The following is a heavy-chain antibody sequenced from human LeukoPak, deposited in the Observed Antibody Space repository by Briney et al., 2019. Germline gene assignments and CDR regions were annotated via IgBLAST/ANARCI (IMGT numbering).Heavy chain of an antibody. D-gene: IGHD2-15*01. CDR2: INPDGSEK. CDR3: MPGSGY. J-gene: IGHJ4*02. V-gene: IGHV3-7*01. Sequence: GGSLRLSCAASGFTFNTYWMNRVRQAPGKGLEWVANINPDGSEKYLVDSVKGRFSISRDNANNLVYLQMSGLRAEDTAVYYCMPGSGYWGQGTLVTVSS. CDR1: GFTFNTYW.